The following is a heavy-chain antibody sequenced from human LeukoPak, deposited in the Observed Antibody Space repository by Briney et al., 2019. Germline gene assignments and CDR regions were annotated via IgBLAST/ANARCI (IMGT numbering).Heavy chain of an antibody. CDR1: GYTFTNSY. CDR3: ARHVGSGWSRGGNFDY. CDR2: INPDGGNT. D-gene: IGHD6-19*01. J-gene: IGHJ4*02. V-gene: IGHV1-46*01. Sequence: ASVKVSCKASGYTFTNSYIHWVRQAPGQVLEWMGLINPDGGNTNYAQNFQGRVTMTTDTSTSTAYMELSRLTSDDTAVYYCARHVGSGWSRGGNFDYWGQGTLVTVSS.